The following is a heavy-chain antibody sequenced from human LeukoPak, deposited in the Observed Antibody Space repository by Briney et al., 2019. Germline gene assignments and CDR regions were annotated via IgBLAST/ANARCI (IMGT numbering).Heavy chain of an antibody. CDR2: NIPIFGTA. V-gene: IGHV1-69*13. CDR3: ARDSLHDYGGNFIMDV. D-gene: IGHD4-23*01. Sequence: SVKVSCKASGGTFSSYAISWVRQAPGQGLEWMGGNIPIFGTANYAQKFQGRVTITSDESTSTAYMDLSSLRSEDTAVYYCARDSLHDYGGNFIMDVWGKGTTVTVSS. CDR1: GGTFSSYA. J-gene: IGHJ6*03.